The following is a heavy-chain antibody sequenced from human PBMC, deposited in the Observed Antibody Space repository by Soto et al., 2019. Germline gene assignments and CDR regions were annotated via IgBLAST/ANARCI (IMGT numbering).Heavy chain of an antibody. V-gene: IGHV3-30*03. CDR3: ATLEGYCSGGSCYRDY. CDR2: ISYDGSNK. J-gene: IGHJ4*02. D-gene: IGHD2-15*01. CDR1: GFTFSSYG. Sequence: QVQLVESGGGVVQPGRSLRLSCAASGFTFSSYGMHWVRQAPGKGLEWVAVISYDGSNKYYADSVKGRFTISRDNSKNTLYLQMNSLRAEDTAVYYCATLEGYCSGGSCYRDYWGQGTLVTVS.